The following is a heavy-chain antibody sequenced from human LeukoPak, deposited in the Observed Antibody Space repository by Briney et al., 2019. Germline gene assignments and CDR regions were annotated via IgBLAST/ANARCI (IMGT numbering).Heavy chain of an antibody. V-gene: IGHV3-11*01. D-gene: IGHD2-15*01. Sequence: GGSLRLSCAASGFTFSDYYMSWIRQAPGKGLEWVSYISSSGSTICYADSVKGRFTISRDNAKNSLYLQMNSLRAEDTAVYYCARAVVVVAATPYWFDPWGQGTLVTVSS. CDR2: ISSSGSTI. J-gene: IGHJ5*02. CDR3: ARAVVVVAATPYWFDP. CDR1: GFTFSDYY.